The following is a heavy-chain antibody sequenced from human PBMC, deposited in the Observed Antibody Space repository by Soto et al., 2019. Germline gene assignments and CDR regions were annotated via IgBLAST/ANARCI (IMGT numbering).Heavy chain of an antibody. Sequence: GGSLRLSCAASGFTFSSYAMHRVRQAPGKGLEWVAVISYDGNNKYYADSVKGRFTISRDNSKNTLYLQMNSLRAEDTAVYYCARGAATAGYDAFDIWGQGTMVTVS. D-gene: IGHD6-25*01. CDR2: ISYDGNNK. CDR3: ARGAATAGYDAFDI. CDR1: GFTFSSYA. J-gene: IGHJ3*02. V-gene: IGHV3-30-3*01.